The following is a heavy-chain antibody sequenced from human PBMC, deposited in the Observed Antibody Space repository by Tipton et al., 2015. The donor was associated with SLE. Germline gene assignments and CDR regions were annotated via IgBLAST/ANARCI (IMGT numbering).Heavy chain of an antibody. J-gene: IGHJ4*02. D-gene: IGHD6-19*01. CDR3: ARGRIAVAGNHFDY. V-gene: IGHV4-34*01. Sequence: TLSLTCGVYGGSFSGYSWTWIRQTPGKGLEWIGEIDHGGSTNYNPSLKTRVTMSVDTSKNQFSLKLSSVTAADTAVYYCARGRIAVAGNHFDYWGQGTLVTVSS. CDR2: IDHGGST. CDR1: GGSFSGYS.